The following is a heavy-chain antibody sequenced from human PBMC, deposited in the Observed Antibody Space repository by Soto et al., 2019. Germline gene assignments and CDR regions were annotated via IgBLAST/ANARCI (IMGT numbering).Heavy chain of an antibody. CDR3: ARGSTDSYPGSRIFDV. V-gene: IGHV3-23*01. D-gene: IGHD3-10*01. CDR1: GLTFGSRS. CDR2: ITDTGGDA. J-gene: IGHJ4*02. Sequence: PXGSLRLSCVASGLTFGSRSMSWVRQAPGEGLQWVSTITDTGGDAKYADSVRGRFVISRDNSKKTLYLQMTSLTAEDSAMYFCARGSTDSYPGSRIFDVWGRGTLVTVSS.